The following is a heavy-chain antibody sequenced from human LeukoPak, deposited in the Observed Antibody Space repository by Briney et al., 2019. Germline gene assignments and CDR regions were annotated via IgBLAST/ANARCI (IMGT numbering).Heavy chain of an antibody. D-gene: IGHD3-22*01. V-gene: IGHV4-34*01. CDR2: INHSGST. CDR1: GGSISSYY. CDR3: AREPYYYDSSPNAFDI. J-gene: IGHJ3*02. Sequence: SETLSLTCTVSGGSISSYYWSWIRQPPGKGLEWIGEINHSGSTNYNPSLKSRVTISVDTSKNQFSLKLSSVTAADTAVYYCAREPYYYDSSPNAFDIWGQGTMVTVSS.